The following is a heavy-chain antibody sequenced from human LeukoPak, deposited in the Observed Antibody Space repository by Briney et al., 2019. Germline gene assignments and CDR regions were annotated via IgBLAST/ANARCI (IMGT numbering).Heavy chain of an antibody. CDR2: ISSSSSTI. Sequence: GGSLRLSCAASGFTLSSYSMNWVRQAPGKGLEWVSYISSSSSTIYYADSVKGRFTISRDNAKNSLYLQMNSLRAEDTAVYYCARRSRWPRAYYWGQGTLVTVSS. V-gene: IGHV3-48*01. J-gene: IGHJ4*02. CDR1: GFTLSSYS. D-gene: IGHD4-23*01. CDR3: ARRSRWPRAYY.